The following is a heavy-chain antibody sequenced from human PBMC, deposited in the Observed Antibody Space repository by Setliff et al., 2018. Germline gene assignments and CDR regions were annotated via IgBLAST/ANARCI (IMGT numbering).Heavy chain of an antibody. CDR1: PGSISRHY. CDR3: AGRPQNIPMGPCDY. CDR2: RHDNGER. Sequence: PSETLSLTCTVSPGSISRHYWSWFRQAPGKGLEWIGYRHDNGERDYNPSLGSRVTISVDTSKNQFSLMLTSVTAADTAIYYCAGRPQNIPMGPCDYWGQGTLVTVSS. D-gene: IGHD2-2*02. V-gene: IGHV4-59*11. J-gene: IGHJ4*02.